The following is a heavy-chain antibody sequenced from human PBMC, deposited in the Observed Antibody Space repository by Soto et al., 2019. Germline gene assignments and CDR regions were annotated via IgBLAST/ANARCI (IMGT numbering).Heavy chain of an antibody. CDR2: IYPGESET. J-gene: IGHJ6*02. CDR3: ARHGWYSSGWYYYGMDV. CDR1: GYSFTRYW. Sequence: GESLKISCKGSGYSFTRYWIGWVRQIPGKGLEWKGNIYPGESETRYSLSFHGQVTISADKSISTAYLQWSSLKASDTAMYYCARHGWYSSGWYYYGMDVWGQGTTVTVSS. V-gene: IGHV5-51*01. D-gene: IGHD6-19*01.